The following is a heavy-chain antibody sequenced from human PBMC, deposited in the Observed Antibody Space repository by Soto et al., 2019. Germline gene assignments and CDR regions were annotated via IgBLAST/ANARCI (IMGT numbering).Heavy chain of an antibody. Sequence: SETLSLTCAVYGGSFSGYYWSWIRQPPGKGLEWIGEINHSGSTNYNPSLKSRVTISVDTSKNQLSLKPSSVTAADTAVYYCARTAYGDYAWYFDYWGQGTLVTVSS. D-gene: IGHD4-17*01. CDR2: INHSGST. J-gene: IGHJ4*02. CDR3: ARTAYGDYAWYFDY. V-gene: IGHV4-34*01. CDR1: GGSFSGYY.